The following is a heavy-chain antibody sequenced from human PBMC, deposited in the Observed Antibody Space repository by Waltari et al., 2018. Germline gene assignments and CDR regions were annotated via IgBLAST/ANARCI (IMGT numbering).Heavy chain of an antibody. Sequence: QLQLQESGPGLVKPSETLSLTCTVSGGSISSSSYYWGWIRQPPGKGLEWIGSIYYSGSTYDNPSLKSRVTISVDTSKNQFSLKLSSVTAADTAVYYCARGIAGLAYYYYYYMDVWGKGTTVTISS. CDR2: IYYSGST. V-gene: IGHV4-39*07. J-gene: IGHJ6*03. CDR3: ARGIAGLAYYYYYYMDV. D-gene: IGHD1-26*01. CDR1: GGSISSSSYY.